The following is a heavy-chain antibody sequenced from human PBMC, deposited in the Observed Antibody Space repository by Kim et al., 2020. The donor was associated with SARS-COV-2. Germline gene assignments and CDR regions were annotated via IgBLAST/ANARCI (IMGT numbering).Heavy chain of an antibody. V-gene: IGHV5-10-1*01. D-gene: IGHD7-27*01. J-gene: IGHJ5*02. Sequence: GESLKISCKGSGYSFTSYWISWVRQMPGKGLEWMGRIDPSDSYTNYSPSFQGHVTISADKSLSTAYLQWSSLKASDTAMYYCARHGDLWLRPGSVSRFDPWGQGTLVTVSS. CDR3: ARHGDLWLRPGSVSRFDP. CDR2: IDPSDSYT. CDR1: GYSFTSYW.